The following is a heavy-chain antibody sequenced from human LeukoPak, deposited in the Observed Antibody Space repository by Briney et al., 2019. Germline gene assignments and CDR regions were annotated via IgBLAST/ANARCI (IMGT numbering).Heavy chain of an antibody. Sequence: SVKVSCKASGGTFSSYAISWERQAPGQGLEWMGRIIPILGIANYAQKFQGRVTITADKSTSTAYMELSSLRSEDTAVYYCARAQLQLWPHFDYWGQGTLVTVSS. CDR2: IIPILGIA. CDR1: GGTFSSYA. D-gene: IGHD3-10*01. V-gene: IGHV1-69*04. CDR3: ARAQLQLWPHFDY. J-gene: IGHJ4*02.